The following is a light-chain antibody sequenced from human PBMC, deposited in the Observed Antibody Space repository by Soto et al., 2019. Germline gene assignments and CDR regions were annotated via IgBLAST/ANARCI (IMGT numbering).Light chain of an antibody. Sequence: EIVLTQSPGTLSLSPGERATLSCRASQSVSSSYLAWYQQKPGPAPRLLIYGASSRATGIPDRFSGSGSGTDFTLTISRLEPEDFAVYYCQQYGSSPTFGGGTKEDI. V-gene: IGKV3-20*01. J-gene: IGKJ4*01. CDR2: GAS. CDR3: QQYGSSPT. CDR1: QSVSSSY.